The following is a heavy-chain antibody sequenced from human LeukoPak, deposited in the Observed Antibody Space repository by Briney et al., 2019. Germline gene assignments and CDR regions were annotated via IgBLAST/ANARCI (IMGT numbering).Heavy chain of an antibody. Sequence: PEASVKVSCKASGYTFTGYYMHWVRQAPGQGLEWMGRINPNSGGTNYAQKFQGRVTMTRDTSISTAYMELSRLRSDDTAVYYRARVVSSYGSSPIDYWGQGTLVTVSS. CDR2: INPNSGGT. V-gene: IGHV1-2*06. CDR1: GYTFTGYY. J-gene: IGHJ4*02. CDR3: ARVVSSYGSSPIDY. D-gene: IGHD5-18*01.